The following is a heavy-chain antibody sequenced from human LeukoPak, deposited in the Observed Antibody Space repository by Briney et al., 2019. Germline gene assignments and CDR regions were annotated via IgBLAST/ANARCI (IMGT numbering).Heavy chain of an antibody. D-gene: IGHD6-19*01. Sequence: PGGPLSLSCAASGFPFDDYAMHWVRQAQGKGLEWVSLISGHGDSTYYADSVKGRFTFSRDNSKNSLYLQMNSLRTEDSALYYCAKDRDTSGWYWSMDYWGQGTLVTVSS. V-gene: IGHV3-43*02. CDR3: AKDRDTSGWYWSMDY. CDR1: GFPFDDYA. J-gene: IGHJ4*02. CDR2: ISGHGDST.